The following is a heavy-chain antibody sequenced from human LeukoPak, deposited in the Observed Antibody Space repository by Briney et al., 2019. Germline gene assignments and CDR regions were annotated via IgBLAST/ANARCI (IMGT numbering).Heavy chain of an antibody. J-gene: IGHJ5*02. Sequence: ASVKVSCTASGYTFTTYGISWVRQAPGQGLEWMGWIDAYNRYTNYAQKLQGRVTMTTDTSTSTAYMELRSLRSDDTAVYYCARDQGRVSGAYYPNWFDPWGQGTLVTVSS. D-gene: IGHD3-22*01. V-gene: IGHV1-18*01. CDR1: GYTFTTYG. CDR2: IDAYNRYT. CDR3: ARDQGRVSGAYYPNWFDP.